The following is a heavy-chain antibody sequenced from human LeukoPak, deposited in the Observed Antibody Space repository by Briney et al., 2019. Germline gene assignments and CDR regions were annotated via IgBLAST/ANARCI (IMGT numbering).Heavy chain of an antibody. CDR3: AREYGSGSYRVFYMDV. CDR2: ISYDGSNK. D-gene: IGHD3-10*01. Sequence: GGSLSLSCAASGFTFSSYAMHWVRQAPGKGLEWVAVISYDGSNKYYADTVKGRFTISRDNSKNTLYLQMNSLRAEDTAVYYCAREYGSGSYRVFYMDVRGQGTTVTVSS. CDR1: GFTFSSYA. J-gene: IGHJ6*02. V-gene: IGHV3-30*04.